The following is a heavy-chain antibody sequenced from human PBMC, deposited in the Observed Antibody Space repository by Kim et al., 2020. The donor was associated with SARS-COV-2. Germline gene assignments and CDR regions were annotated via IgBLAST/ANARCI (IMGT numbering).Heavy chain of an antibody. Sequence: NPPLQSRVTISVDTSKNQFALKRSSVTAADRAVYYCARTEYGSGTYYFDYWGQGTLVTVSS. J-gene: IGHJ4*02. D-gene: IGHD3-10*01. CDR3: ARTEYGSGTYYFDY. V-gene: IGHV4-34*01.